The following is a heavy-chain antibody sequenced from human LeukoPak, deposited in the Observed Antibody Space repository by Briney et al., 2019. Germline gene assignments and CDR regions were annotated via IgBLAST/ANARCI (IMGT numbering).Heavy chain of an antibody. CDR2: ISSSGNTI. Sequence: GGSLGLSCAASGFTFSSYEMNWVRQAPGKGLEWVSYISSSGNTIYHADSVKGRFSISRDNAKNSLYLQMNSLRAEDTAVYYCARALWRTVVTAFGYWGQGTLVTVSS. J-gene: IGHJ4*02. CDR3: ARALWRTVVTAFGY. D-gene: IGHD4-23*01. V-gene: IGHV3-48*03. CDR1: GFTFSSYE.